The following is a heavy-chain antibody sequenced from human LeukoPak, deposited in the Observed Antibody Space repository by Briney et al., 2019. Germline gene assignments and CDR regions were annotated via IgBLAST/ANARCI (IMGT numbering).Heavy chain of an antibody. CDR1: VHTFTNND. D-gene: IGHD2/OR15-2a*01. V-gene: IGHV1-8*01. Sequence: GASVKVSCKASVHTFTNNDIIWVRQATGQGLEWMGWMNPYNGDTGYAQKFQGRVTLTRDTSTTTAYMELSGLKPDDSAVYYCATSSVDGPFSFLDPWGQGSLVTVSS. CDR2: MNPYNGDT. CDR3: ATSSVDGPFSFLDP. J-gene: IGHJ5*02.